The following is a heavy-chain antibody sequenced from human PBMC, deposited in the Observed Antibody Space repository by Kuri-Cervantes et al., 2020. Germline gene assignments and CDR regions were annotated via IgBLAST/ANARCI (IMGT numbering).Heavy chain of an antibody. CDR2: INPSGGST. Sequence: ASVKVSCKASGYTFTSYYMHWVRQAPGQGLEWMGIINPSGGSTSYAQKFQGRVTMTRDTSTSTVYMELSSLRSEDTAVYYCARMNRITIFGVVIHDAFDTWGQGTMVTVSS. CDR1: GYTFTSYY. V-gene: IGHV1-46*01. D-gene: IGHD3-3*01. J-gene: IGHJ3*02. CDR3: ARMNRITIFGVVIHDAFDT.